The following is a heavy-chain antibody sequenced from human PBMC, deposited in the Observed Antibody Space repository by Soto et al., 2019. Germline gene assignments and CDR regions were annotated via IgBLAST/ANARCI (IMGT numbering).Heavy chain of an antibody. CDR1: GYTFTSYG. D-gene: IGHD2-2*01. V-gene: IGHV1-18*01. J-gene: IGHJ4*02. Sequence: QVQLVQSGAEVKKPGASVKVSCKASGYTFTSYGISWVRQAPGQGLEWMGWISAYNGNTNYAQKLQGRVTMTTDTATGTAYMELRSLRSDDTAVYYCARAWDIVVVAAALPDYWGQGTLVTVSS. CDR2: ISAYNGNT. CDR3: ARAWDIVVVAAALPDY.